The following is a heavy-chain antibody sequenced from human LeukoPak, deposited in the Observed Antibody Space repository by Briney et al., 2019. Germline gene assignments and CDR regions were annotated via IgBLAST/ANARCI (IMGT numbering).Heavy chain of an antibody. Sequence: GGSLRLSCAASGFIFSSYGMHWVRQAPGKGLEWVALIRYDGSKKDYADSVKGRFTISRDNSKNTLNLQMNRLRAEDTAVYYCATMTTVTMDDAFDMWGQGTMVTVSS. D-gene: IGHD4-17*01. CDR3: ATMTTVTMDDAFDM. CDR2: IRYDGSKK. V-gene: IGHV3-30*02. J-gene: IGHJ3*02. CDR1: GFIFSSYG.